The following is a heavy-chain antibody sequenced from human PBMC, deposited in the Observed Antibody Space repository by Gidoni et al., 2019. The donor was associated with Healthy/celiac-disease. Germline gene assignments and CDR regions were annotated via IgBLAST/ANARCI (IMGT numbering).Heavy chain of an antibody. Sequence: QVQLQQWGAGLLKPSETLSLTCAVYGGSFRGYYWSWIRQPPGKGLEWIGEINHSGSTNYNPSLKSRVTISVDTSKNQFSLKLSSVTAADTAVYYCARVPLGGGSEPVDYWGQGTLVTVSS. CDR3: ARVPLGGGSEPVDY. D-gene: IGHD2-15*01. CDR1: GGSFRGYY. J-gene: IGHJ4*02. CDR2: INHSGST. V-gene: IGHV4-34*01.